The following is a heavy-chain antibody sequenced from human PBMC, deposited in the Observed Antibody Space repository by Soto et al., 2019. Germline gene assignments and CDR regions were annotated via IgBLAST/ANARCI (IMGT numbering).Heavy chain of an antibody. D-gene: IGHD4-17*01. V-gene: IGHV3-15*01. J-gene: IGHJ4*02. CDR1: GFTFTNAW. CDR2: IKSKTDVRTI. CDR3: TTIKGRLPPPTNDY. Sequence: EVQLVESGGGLVKPGGSLRVSCTTSGFTFTNAWMSWVRPAPGKGLEWVGRIKSKTDVRTIDYAAPVTGRLTISREGSKYPLDLQMNAVQAEDTAVYYGTTIKGRLPPPTNDYWGQGTLVTVSS.